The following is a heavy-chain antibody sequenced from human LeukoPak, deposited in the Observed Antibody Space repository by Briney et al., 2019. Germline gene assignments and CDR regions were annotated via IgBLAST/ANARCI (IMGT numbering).Heavy chain of an antibody. V-gene: IGHV3-21*01. CDR2: ISSSSSYI. D-gene: IGHD3-10*02. CDR1: GFTFSSYS. J-gene: IGHJ5*02. Sequence: GGSLRLSCAASGFTFSSYSMNWVRQAPGKGLEWVSSISSSSSYIYYADSVKGRFTISRDNAKNSLYLQMNSLRAEDTAVYYCARAPDNYVHWFDPWGQGTLVTVSS. CDR3: ARAPDNYVHWFDP.